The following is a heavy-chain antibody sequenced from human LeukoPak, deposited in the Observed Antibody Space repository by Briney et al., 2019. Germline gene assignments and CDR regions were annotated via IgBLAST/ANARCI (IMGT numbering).Heavy chain of an antibody. CDR1: GFTFRNYG. CDR3: ARGSRYSGYADFNY. D-gene: IGHD5-12*01. CDR2: VANDGSNKYSDDGSEK. Sequence: GRSLRLSCAASGFTFRNYGMHWVRQAPGKGLEWVAVVANDGSNKYSDDGSEKYYADSVGGRFTISRDNAKNSLYLQMNSLRAEDTAVYYCARGSRYSGYADFNYWGQGTLVTVSS. J-gene: IGHJ4*02. V-gene: IGHV3-30*18.